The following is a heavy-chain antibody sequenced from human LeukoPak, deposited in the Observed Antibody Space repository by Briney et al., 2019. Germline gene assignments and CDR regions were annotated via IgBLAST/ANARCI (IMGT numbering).Heavy chain of an antibody. J-gene: IGHJ4*02. CDR1: GFTFSSYA. CDR2: ISSSGGST. CDR3: SRGAYDGFDY. Sequence: GGSLRLSCAASGFTFSSYAIHWVRQAPGKGLEYVSAISSSGGSTYYADSVKGRYTISRDNSKNTVYLQMGSLRTEDMAVYYCSRGAYDGFDYWGQGTLVTVSS. V-gene: IGHV3-64*02. D-gene: IGHD5-12*01.